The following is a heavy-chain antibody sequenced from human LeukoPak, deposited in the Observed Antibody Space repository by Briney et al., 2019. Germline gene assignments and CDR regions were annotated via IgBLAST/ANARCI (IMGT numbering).Heavy chain of an antibody. Sequence: GGSLRLSCAASGFTFSTYGMSWVRQAPGKGLEWVSAISGSGGSTYYADSVKGRFTISRDNSKNTLYLQMNSLRAEDTAVYYCASRSGWRYFDYWGQGTLVTVSS. V-gene: IGHV3-23*01. D-gene: IGHD6-19*01. J-gene: IGHJ4*02. CDR1: GFTFSTYG. CDR3: ASRSGWRYFDY. CDR2: ISGSGGST.